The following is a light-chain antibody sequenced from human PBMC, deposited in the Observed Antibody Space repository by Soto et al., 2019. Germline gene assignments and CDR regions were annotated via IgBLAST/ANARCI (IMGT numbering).Light chain of an antibody. CDR2: AAS. V-gene: IGKV1-6*01. CDR3: LQDYNYPWT. CDR1: QGIRND. Sequence: AIQMTQSPSSLSASVGDRVTITCRARQGIRNDLGWYQQKPGKDPKLLIYAASRLQSGVPSRFSGSGSGTDFTLTISSLQPEDFATYYCLQDYNYPWTFGQGTKVEIK. J-gene: IGKJ1*01.